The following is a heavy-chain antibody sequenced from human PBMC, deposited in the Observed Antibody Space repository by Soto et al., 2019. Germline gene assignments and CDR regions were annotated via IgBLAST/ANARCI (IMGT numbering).Heavy chain of an antibody. Sequence: QVQLVESGGGVVQPGASLRLSCAASGFTFSDYGMHWVRQAPGKGLQWVALIGYDGSEKRYAESVKGRFTVSRDNAKNTVYLQMNGLGVEDTAVYYCAKERFQ. CDR2: IGYDGSEK. V-gene: IGHV3-30*02. CDR3: AKERFQ. J-gene: IGHJ1*01. CDR1: GFTFSDYG.